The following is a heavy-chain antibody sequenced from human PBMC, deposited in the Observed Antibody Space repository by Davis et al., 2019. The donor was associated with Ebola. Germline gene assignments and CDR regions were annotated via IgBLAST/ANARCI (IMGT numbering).Heavy chain of an antibody. D-gene: IGHD6-19*01. CDR3: ARVGSGSLFFYYGMDV. V-gene: IGHV4-39*07. CDR1: GGSISSGGYY. J-gene: IGHJ6*04. CDR2: IYHSGST. Sequence: MPSETLSLTCTVSGGSISSGGYYWSWIRQHPGKGLEWIGSIYHSGSTYYNPSLKSRVTISVDTSKNQFSLKLSSVTAADTAVYYCARVGSGSLFFYYGMDVWGKGTTVTVSS.